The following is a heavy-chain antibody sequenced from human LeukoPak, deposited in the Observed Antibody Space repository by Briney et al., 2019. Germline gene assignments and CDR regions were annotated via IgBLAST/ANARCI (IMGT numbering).Heavy chain of an antibody. D-gene: IGHD3-3*01. V-gene: IGHV3-7*01. Sequence: PGGSLRLSCAASGFTFSSYWMSWVRQAPGKGLEWVANIKQDGSEKYYVDSVKGRFTISRDNAKNSLYLQMNSLRAEDTAVYYCATTNYDFWSGYFGQYYFDYWGQGTLVTVSS. CDR1: GFTFSSYW. CDR3: ATTNYDFWSGYFGQYYFDY. CDR2: IKQDGSEK. J-gene: IGHJ4*02.